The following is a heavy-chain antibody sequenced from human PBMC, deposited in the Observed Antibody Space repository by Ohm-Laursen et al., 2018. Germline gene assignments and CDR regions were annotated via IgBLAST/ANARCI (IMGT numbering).Heavy chain of an antibody. Sequence: SDTLSLTCAVYGGSFSGYYWSWIRQPAGKGLEWIGRIYTSGSTNYNPSLKSRVTMSVDTSKNQFSLKLSSVTAADTAVYYCARSFDTYYFDLWGQGTLVTVSS. CDR2: IYTSGST. CDR3: ARSFDTYYFDL. CDR1: GGSFSGYY. V-gene: IGHV4-59*10. J-gene: IGHJ4*02.